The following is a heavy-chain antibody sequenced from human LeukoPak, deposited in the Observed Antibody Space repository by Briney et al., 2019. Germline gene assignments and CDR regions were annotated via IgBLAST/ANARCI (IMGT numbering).Heavy chain of an antibody. CDR2: IYYSGST. CDR1: GGSISSGDYY. CDR3: ARALYDYGAEGVVDY. D-gene: IGHD4/OR15-4a*01. Sequence: SQTLSLTCTVSGGSISSGDYYWSWIRQPPGKGLEWIGYIYYSGSTYYNPSLKSRVTISVDTSKNQFSLKLSSVTAADTAVYYCARALYDYGAEGVVDYWGQGTLVTVSS. V-gene: IGHV4-30-4*08. J-gene: IGHJ4*02.